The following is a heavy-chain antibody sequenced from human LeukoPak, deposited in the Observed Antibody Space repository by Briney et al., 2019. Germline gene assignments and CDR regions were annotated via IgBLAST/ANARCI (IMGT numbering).Heavy chain of an antibody. J-gene: IGHJ4*02. CDR3: ARLASSGGSCPDY. D-gene: IGHD2-15*01. V-gene: IGHV5-51*01. CDR2: IYPGDSDT. CDR1: W. Sequence: WIGWVXXVPXKGLEWMGIIYPGDSDTRYSPSFQGQVTISADKSISTAYLQWSSLKASDTAMYYCARLASSGGSCPDYWGQGTLVTVSS.